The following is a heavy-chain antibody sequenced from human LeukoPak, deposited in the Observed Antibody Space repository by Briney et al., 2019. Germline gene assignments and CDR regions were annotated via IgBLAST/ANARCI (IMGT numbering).Heavy chain of an antibody. CDR3: AKDLSTAVAGTNADY. Sequence: LPGGSLRLSCAASGFTFSSYAMSWVRQAPGKGLEWVSAISGDGGRTYYADSVKGRFTISRDNSKNTLYLEMNSLRAEDTALYYCAKDLSTAVAGTNADYWGQGTLVTVSS. V-gene: IGHV3-23*01. CDR2: ISGDGGRT. J-gene: IGHJ4*02. D-gene: IGHD6-19*01. CDR1: GFTFSSYA.